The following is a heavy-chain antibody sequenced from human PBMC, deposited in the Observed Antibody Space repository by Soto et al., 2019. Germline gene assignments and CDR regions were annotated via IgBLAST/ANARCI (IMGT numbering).Heavy chain of an antibody. D-gene: IGHD2-15*01. CDR2: ITNRGTHT. J-gene: IGHJ5*01. CDR3: ARAHEVAWFDS. Sequence: GSLRLSCTASGFSFSSYTMNWVRQAPGKGLQWVASITNRGTHTYSADSVKGRFTISRDNDKNSLYLQMNNLRAEDTATYYCARAHEVAWFDSWGLGXLVTVSS. V-gene: IGHV3-21*06. CDR1: GFSFSSYT.